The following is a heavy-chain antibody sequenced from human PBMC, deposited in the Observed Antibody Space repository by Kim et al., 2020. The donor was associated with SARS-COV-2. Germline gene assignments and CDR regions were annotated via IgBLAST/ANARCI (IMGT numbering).Heavy chain of an antibody. J-gene: IGHJ6*02. Sequence: GGSLRLSCAASGFTFSDYYMSWIRQAPGKGLEWVSYISSSGSTIYYADSVKGRFTISRDNAKNSLYLQMNSLRAEDTAVYYCARDVIVVQKYYYGMDVWGQGTTVTVSS. CDR2: ISSSGSTI. V-gene: IGHV3-11*04. CDR3: ARDVIVVQKYYYGMDV. CDR1: GFTFSDYY. D-gene: IGHD2-15*01.